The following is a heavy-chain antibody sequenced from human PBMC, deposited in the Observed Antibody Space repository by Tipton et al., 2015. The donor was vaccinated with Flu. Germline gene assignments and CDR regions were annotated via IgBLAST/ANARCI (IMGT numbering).Heavy chain of an antibody. CDR2: IYHSGST. D-gene: IGHD2-8*02. J-gene: IGHJ3*02. CDR1: GGSISGYY. V-gene: IGHV4-59*08. CDR3: ARRDCAGGICYSRVYDAFDI. Sequence: TLSLTCSVSGGSISGYYWSWIRQPPGKGLEWIGSIYHSGSTYYNPSLKSRVTISVDTSKNQFSLKLGSVTAGDTAVYYCARRDCAGGICYSRVYDAFDIWGQGTLVTVSS.